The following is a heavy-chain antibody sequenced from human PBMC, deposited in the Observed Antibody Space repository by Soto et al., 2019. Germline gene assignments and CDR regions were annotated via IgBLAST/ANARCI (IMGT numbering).Heavy chain of an antibody. CDR2: ISAYNGNT. V-gene: IGHV1-18*01. CDR3: ARVCSSGWSNWFDP. D-gene: IGHD6-19*01. Sequence: ASVKVSCKASGFTFTSYGISWVRPAPGQGLEWMGWISAYNGNTNYAQKLQGRVTMTTDTSTSTAYMELRSLRSDDTAVYYCARVCSSGWSNWFDPWGQGTLVTVSS. CDR1: GFTFTSYG. J-gene: IGHJ5*02.